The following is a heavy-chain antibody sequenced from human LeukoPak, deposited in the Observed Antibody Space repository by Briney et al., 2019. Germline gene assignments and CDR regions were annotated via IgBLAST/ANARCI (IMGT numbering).Heavy chain of an antibody. CDR2: MNPNSGNT. Sequence: ASVKVSCKASGYTFASYDINWVRQATGQGLEWMGWMNPNSGNTGYAQKFQGRVTMTRNTSISTAYMELSSLRSEDTAVYYCARAYYYDSSGTEAFDIWGQGTMVTVSS. CDR1: GYTFASYD. D-gene: IGHD3-22*01. CDR3: ARAYYYDSSGTEAFDI. V-gene: IGHV1-8*01. J-gene: IGHJ3*02.